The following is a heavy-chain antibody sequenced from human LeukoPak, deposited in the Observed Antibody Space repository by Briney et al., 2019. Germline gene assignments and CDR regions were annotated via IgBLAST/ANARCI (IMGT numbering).Heavy chain of an antibody. J-gene: IGHJ4*02. CDR1: GGSISSSSYY. CDR3: ARDRIVGATGGFDY. CDR2: IYYSGST. V-gene: IGHV4-39*02. D-gene: IGHD1-26*01. Sequence: SETLSLTCTVSGGSISSSSYYWGWIRQPPGKGLEWIGSIYYSGSTYYNPSLKSRVTISVDTSKNQFSLKLSSVTAADTAVYYCARDRIVGATGGFDYWGQGTLVTVSS.